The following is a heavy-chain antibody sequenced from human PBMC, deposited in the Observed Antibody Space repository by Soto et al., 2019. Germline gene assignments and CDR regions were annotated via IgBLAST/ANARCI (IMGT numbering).Heavy chain of an antibody. Sequence: QVQLVQSGAEVKKPGSSVTVSCKASGGTFGNSAISWVRQAPGQGLEWMGWIIPIFSTPDYAQKFQGRVTITAYESTTTAYMELTSLKSEDTAVYYCARDKDRQQLGGNYYYGIDDWGQGTTVTVSS. CDR3: ARDKDRQQLGGNYYYGIDD. CDR1: GGTFGNSA. D-gene: IGHD2-15*01. J-gene: IGHJ6*02. CDR2: IIPIFSTP. V-gene: IGHV1-69*12.